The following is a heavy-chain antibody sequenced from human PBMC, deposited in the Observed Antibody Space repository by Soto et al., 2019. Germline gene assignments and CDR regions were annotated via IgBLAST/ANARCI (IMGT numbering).Heavy chain of an antibody. V-gene: IGHV3-23*01. D-gene: IGHD2-15*01. Sequence: EVQLLESGGGLVEPGGSLRLSCAASGFTFRSYAMTWVRQAPGKGLEWVSYTGGGGVSTYYADSVKGRFTSSGDDTTNPLYLQTTRLSAPHTAPYYSAKIVGGASHHDAFALWGQGTRVTVPS. CDR2: TGGGGVST. CDR3: AKIVGGASHHDAFAL. J-gene: IGHJ3*01. CDR1: GFTFRSYA.